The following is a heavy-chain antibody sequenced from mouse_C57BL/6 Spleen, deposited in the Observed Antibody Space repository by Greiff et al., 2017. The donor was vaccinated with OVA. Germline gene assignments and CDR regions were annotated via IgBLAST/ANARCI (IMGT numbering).Heavy chain of an antibody. V-gene: IGHV1-59*01. J-gene: IGHJ4*01. D-gene: IGHD1-1*01. CDR2: IDPSDSYT. CDR1: GYTFTSYW. Sequence: VQLQQPGAELVRPGTSVKLSCKASGYTFTSYWMHWVKQRPGQGLEWIGVIDPSDSYTNYNQKFKGKATLTVDTSSSTAYMQLSSLTSEDSAVYYCARCYYYGSSYVGAMDYWGQGTSVTVSS. CDR3: ARCYYYGSSYVGAMDY.